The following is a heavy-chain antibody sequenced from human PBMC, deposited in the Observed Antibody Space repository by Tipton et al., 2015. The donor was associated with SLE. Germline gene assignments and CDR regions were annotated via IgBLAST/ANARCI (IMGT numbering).Heavy chain of an antibody. CDR3: ARGGPLIFGKVISPLDY. V-gene: IGHV4-39*07. CDR2: LYHSGDT. CDR1: GASITDYNQY. Sequence: TLSLTCTISGASITDYNQYWGWIRQPPGKRLEFLASLYHSGDTYYNPSLRGRLTISMDTSKDRFSLTLRSVTAAETAVYYCARGGPLIFGKVISPLDYWGQGILVTVSS. J-gene: IGHJ4*02. D-gene: IGHD3/OR15-3a*01.